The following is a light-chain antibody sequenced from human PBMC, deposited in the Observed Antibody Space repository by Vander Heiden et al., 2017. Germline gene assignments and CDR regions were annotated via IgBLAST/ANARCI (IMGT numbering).Light chain of an antibody. Sequence: VLPRSLHSLPGSSSERATIKGKSSKSGLYSSNIKSYLAWYQQKPGQPPKLLIYWASSRESGVPDRFSGSGSGTEFTLTISSLQAEDVAVYYCQQYCSTLRMFGQGTKLEIK. J-gene: IGKJ2*01. CDR3: QQYCSTLRM. V-gene: IGKV4-1*01. CDR2: WAS. CDR1: KSGLYSSNIKSY.